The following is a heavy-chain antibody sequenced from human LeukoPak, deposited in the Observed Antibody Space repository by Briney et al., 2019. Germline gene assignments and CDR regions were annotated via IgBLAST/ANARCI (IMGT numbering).Heavy chain of an antibody. CDR1: GGSVSSGLNK. Sequence: PSGTLSLTCTVSGGSVSSGLNKWSWIRQPPGKELEWIGGIPYSQSASYNPSLRSRVTISLDTSTNQFSLTLGSVTAADTAVYYCAREAECSGGSCYSYGWFDPWGQGTQVIVSS. CDR2: IPYSQSA. J-gene: IGHJ5*02. V-gene: IGHV4-61*01. D-gene: IGHD2-15*01. CDR3: AREAECSGGSCYSYGWFDP.